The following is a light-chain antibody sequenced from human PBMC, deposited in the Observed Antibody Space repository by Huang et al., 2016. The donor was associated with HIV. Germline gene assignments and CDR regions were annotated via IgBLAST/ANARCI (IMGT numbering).Light chain of an antibody. J-gene: IGKJ4*01. V-gene: IGKV3-11*01. CDR2: DAS. CDR3: QQRYTWPLT. CDR1: QNVGSF. Sequence: EVVLTQTPATLSLSPGERATLSCRASQNVGSFVAWYQRKPGQAPRRLMYDASNRAPGIPARFTGSGSGTDFTLTISSLETEDFAVYYCQQRYTWPLTFGGGTKVEIK.